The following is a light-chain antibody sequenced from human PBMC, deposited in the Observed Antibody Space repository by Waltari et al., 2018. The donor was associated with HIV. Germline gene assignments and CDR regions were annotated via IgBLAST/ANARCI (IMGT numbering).Light chain of an antibody. Sequence: QSALTQPASVSGSPGQSITISCTGTSSDVGGYNYVSWYHQHPGTAPKLMIYEVSNRPSGVSNRFSGSKSGNTASLTISGLQAEDEADYYCRSYTSSSTLVFGGGTKLTVL. CDR2: EVS. V-gene: IGLV2-14*01. CDR3: RSYTSSSTLV. CDR1: SSDVGGYNY. J-gene: IGLJ2*01.